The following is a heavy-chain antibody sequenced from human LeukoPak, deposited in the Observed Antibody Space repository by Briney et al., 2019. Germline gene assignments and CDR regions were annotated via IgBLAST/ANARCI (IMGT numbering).Heavy chain of an antibody. J-gene: IGHJ4*02. CDR1: GFTLTNAW. CDR3: ARGEPEDY. Sequence: GGSLRLSCAASGFTLTNAWTNWVHQAPGKGLEWVSSISSSSSYIYYADSVKGRFTISRDNAKNSLYLQMNSLRAEDTAVYYCARGEPEDYWGQGTLVTVSS. V-gene: IGHV3-21*01. CDR2: ISSSSSYI. D-gene: IGHD1-14*01.